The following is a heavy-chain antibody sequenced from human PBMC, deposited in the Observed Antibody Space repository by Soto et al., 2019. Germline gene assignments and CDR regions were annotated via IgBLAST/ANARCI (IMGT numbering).Heavy chain of an antibody. CDR2: IKQDGSAK. D-gene: IGHD2-15*01. Sequence: EVQLVESGGGLVQPGGSLRLSCAASGFTFSMYWMTWVRQAPGKGLEWVAHIKQDGSAKDDVDSVKGRFTVSRDNARNSLFLQMDSLRAEDTAMYYCVRTFGGDGSGDGCHSKYRHFDQWGPGTLVTVSS. CDR1: GFTFSMYW. J-gene: IGHJ4*02. V-gene: IGHV3-7*05. CDR3: VRTFGGDGSGDGCHSKYRHFDQ.